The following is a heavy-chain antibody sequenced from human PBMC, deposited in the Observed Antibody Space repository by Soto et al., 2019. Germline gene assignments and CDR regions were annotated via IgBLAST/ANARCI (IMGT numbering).Heavy chain of an antibody. D-gene: IGHD5-12*01. J-gene: IGHJ4*02. CDR1: GDSLSRADHC. CDR3: AREESGLFDY. Sequence: QVQLQESGPGLVKPSQTLSLTCTVSGDSLSRADHCWSWIRQAPGKGLEWIGYICYSGSTYHNPSLKSRTSMSVDTSKKQFSLTLTSVTAADTAVYYCAREESGLFDYWGQGRLVTVSS. V-gene: IGHV4-30-4*08. CDR2: ICYSGST.